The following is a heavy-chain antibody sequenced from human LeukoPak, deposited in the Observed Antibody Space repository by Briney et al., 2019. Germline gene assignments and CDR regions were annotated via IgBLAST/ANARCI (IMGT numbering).Heavy chain of an antibody. CDR1: GYTFTTYG. V-gene: IGHV1-18*01. CDR2: ISAFNGNT. Sequence: ASVKVSCKASGYTFTTYGFSWVRQAPGQGLELMGWISAFNGNTNYAHKFQGRVTLTTDTSTSTAYMELRSLRSDDTAVYYCARGYMGATSYFDYWGQGTLVTVSS. CDR3: ARGYMGATSYFDY. D-gene: IGHD1-26*01. J-gene: IGHJ4*02.